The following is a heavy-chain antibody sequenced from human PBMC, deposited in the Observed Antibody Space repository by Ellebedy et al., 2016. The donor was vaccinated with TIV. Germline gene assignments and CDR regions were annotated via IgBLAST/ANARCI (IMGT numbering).Heavy chain of an antibody. CDR1: GYTLTEVS. J-gene: IGHJ5*02. CDR2: FDPEDGEK. D-gene: IGHD1/OR15-1a*01. Sequence: AASVKVPCKVSGYTLTEVSMHWVRQAPGKGLEGMGGFDPEDGEKLYAHKLQGRVTMTEDTSTDTAYMDLSSLTSEDTTTYYCARGGAKGENKRFDPWGQGTLVTVAS. V-gene: IGHV1-24*01. CDR3: ARGGAKGENKRFDP.